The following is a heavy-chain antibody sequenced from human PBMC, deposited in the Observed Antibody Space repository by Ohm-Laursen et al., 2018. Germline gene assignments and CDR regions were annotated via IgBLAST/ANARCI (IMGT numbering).Heavy chain of an antibody. J-gene: IGHJ4*02. Sequence: GSLRLSCAASGFTFSSYAMSWVRQAPGKGLEWVSVIYSGGSTYYADSVKGRFTISRDNSKNTLYLQMNSLRAEDTAVYYCARDHRGGFDYWGQGTLVTVSS. CDR2: IYSGGST. CDR3: ARDHRGGFDY. D-gene: IGHD1-14*01. V-gene: IGHV3-66*01. CDR1: GFTFSSYA.